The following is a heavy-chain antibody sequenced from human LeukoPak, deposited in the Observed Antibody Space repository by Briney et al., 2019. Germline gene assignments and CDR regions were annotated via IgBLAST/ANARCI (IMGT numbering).Heavy chain of an antibody. V-gene: IGHV1-18*01. J-gene: IGHJ6*02. CDR3: ARDLGGYFPYGMDV. D-gene: IGHD3-22*01. CDR2: ISAYNGNT. Sequence: ASVKVSCKASGYTFTSYGIIWVRQAPGQGLEWMGWISAYNGNTNYAQKLQGRVTMTTDTSTSTAYMELRSLRSDDTAVYYCARDLGGYFPYGMDVWGQGTTVTVSS. CDR1: GYTFTSYG.